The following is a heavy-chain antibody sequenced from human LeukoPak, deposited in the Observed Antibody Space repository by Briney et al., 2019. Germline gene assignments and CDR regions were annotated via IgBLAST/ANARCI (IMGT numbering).Heavy chain of an antibody. D-gene: IGHD6-19*01. V-gene: IGHV3-30*04. CDR2: ISYDGSNK. CDR3: ARAPYSSGYIPFDY. J-gene: IGHJ4*02. CDR1: GFTFSSYA. Sequence: GGSLRLSCAASGFTFSSYAMHWVRQAPGKGLEWVAVISYDGSNKYYADSVKGRFTISRDNSKNTLYLQMNSLRAEDTAVYYCARAPYSSGYIPFDYWGQGTLVTVSS.